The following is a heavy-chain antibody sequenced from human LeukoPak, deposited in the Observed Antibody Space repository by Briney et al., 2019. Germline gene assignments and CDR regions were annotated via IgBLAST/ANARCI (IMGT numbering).Heavy chain of an antibody. V-gene: IGHV3-73*01. D-gene: IGHD6-13*01. Sequence: GGSLRLSCAASGFTFSGSAMHWVRQASGKGLEWVGRIRSKANSYATAYAASVKGRFTISRDDSKNTAYLQMNSLKTEDTAVHYCTRQYSSSWYDGVGLDYWGQGTLVTVSS. CDR3: TRQYSSSWYDGVGLDY. CDR1: GFTFSGSA. CDR2: IRSKANSYAT. J-gene: IGHJ4*02.